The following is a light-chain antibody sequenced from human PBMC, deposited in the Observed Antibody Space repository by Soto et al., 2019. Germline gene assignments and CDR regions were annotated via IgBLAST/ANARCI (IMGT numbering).Light chain of an antibody. V-gene: IGLV2-14*01. CDR1: SSDVGGYNY. J-gene: IGLJ1*01. CDR2: EVS. Sequence: QSVLTQPASASGSPGQSITISCTGTSSDVGGYNYVSWYQQHPGKAPKFIIYEVSKRPSGVSNRFSGSKSGNTASLTISGLQAEDEADYYCSSHTSTSPYVFGTGTKVTVL. CDR3: SSHTSTSPYV.